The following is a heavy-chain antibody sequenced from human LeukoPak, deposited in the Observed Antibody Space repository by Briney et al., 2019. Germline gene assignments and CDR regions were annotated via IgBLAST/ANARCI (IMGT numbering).Heavy chain of an antibody. CDR3: ARLSGSSWYDYYYYYMDV. D-gene: IGHD6-13*01. Sequence: EPSETLSLTCTVSGGSISSYYWSWIRQPAGKGLEWIGRIYTSGSTSYNPSLKSRVTMSVDTSKNQFSLKLSSVTAADTAVYYCARLSGSSWYDYYYYYMDVWGKGTTVTVSS. CDR2: IYTSGST. J-gene: IGHJ6*03. CDR1: GGSISSYY. V-gene: IGHV4-4*07.